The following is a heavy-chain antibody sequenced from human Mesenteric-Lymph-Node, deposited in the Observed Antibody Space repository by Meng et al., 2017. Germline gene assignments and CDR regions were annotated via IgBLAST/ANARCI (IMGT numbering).Heavy chain of an antibody. V-gene: IGHV3-23*01. D-gene: IGHD5-24*01. Sequence: GESLKISCAASGFTFSSYAMSWVRQAPGKGLEWVSAISGSGGSTYYADSVKGRFTISRDNSKNTLYLQMNSLRAEDTAVYYCARDPGATFSFDYWGQGTLVTVSS. J-gene: IGHJ4*02. CDR1: GFTFSSYA. CDR3: ARDPGATFSFDY. CDR2: ISGSGGST.